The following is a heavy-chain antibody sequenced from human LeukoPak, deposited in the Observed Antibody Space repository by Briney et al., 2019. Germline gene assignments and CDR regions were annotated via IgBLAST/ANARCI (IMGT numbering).Heavy chain of an antibody. CDR1: GGTFSSYA. V-gene: IGHV1-69*05. D-gene: IGHD4-11*01. Sequence: SVKVSCKASGGTFSSYAISWVRQAPGQGLEWMGGIIPIFGTANYAQKFQGRVTITTDESTSTAYMELSSLRSEDTAVYYCAIYTVTRSDFDYWGQGTLVTVSS. CDR3: AIYTVTRSDFDY. J-gene: IGHJ4*02. CDR2: IIPIFGTA.